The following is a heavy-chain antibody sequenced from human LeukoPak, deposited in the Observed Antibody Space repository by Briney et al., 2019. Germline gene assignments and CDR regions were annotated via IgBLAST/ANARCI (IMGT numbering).Heavy chain of an antibody. CDR1: GGSIGSYY. CDR3: ARHIIAAAGAFDY. D-gene: IGHD6-13*01. J-gene: IGHJ4*02. CDR2: IYYSGST. Sequence: HPSETLSLTCTVSGGSIGSYYWSWIRQPPGKGLEWIGYIYYSGSTNYNPSLKSRVTISVDTSKNQFSLKLSSVTAADTAVYYCARHIIAAAGAFDYWGQGTLVTVSS. V-gene: IGHV4-59*08.